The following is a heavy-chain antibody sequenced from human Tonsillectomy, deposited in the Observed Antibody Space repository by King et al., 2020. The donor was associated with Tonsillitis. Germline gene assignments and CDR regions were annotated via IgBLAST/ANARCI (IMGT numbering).Heavy chain of an antibody. Sequence: VQLVESGEGVVQPGRSLRLSCAASGFTFSNYDMHWVRQAPGKGLEWVAVISYDGSNKYYAESVKGRFTISRDNSKNTLFLQMNSLRVEDTAVYYCTRGDDCSGGSCHYYGMDVWGQGTTVTVSS. CDR3: TRGDDCSGGSCHYYGMDV. CDR1: GFTFSNYD. V-gene: IGHV3-33*05. D-gene: IGHD2-15*01. J-gene: IGHJ6*02. CDR2: ISYDGSNK.